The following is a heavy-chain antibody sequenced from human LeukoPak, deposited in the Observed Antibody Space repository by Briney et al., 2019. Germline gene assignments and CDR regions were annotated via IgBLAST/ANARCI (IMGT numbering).Heavy chain of an antibody. CDR2: MNPNNGNT. V-gene: IGHV1-8*01. CDR3: ARTKYYDFWSGYLYPDYYYYGMDV. Sequence: ASVKVSCTASGYTFTGYDINWLRQATGQGLEWMGWMNPNNGNTGYAQKFQGRVTMTRNTSISTAYVELSSLRSEDTAVYYCARTKYYDFWSGYLYPDYYYYGMDVWGQGTTVTVSS. CDR1: GYTFTGYD. J-gene: IGHJ6*02. D-gene: IGHD3-3*01.